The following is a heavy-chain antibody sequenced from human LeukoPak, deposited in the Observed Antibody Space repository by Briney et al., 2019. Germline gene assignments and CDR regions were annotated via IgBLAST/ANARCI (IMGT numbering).Heavy chain of an antibody. J-gene: IGHJ6*03. D-gene: IGHD6-6*01. Sequence: SETLSLTCAVSGGSLSGFYWSWIRQPPGKGLEWIGEINHSGSTYDNPSLKSRVTISVDTSKNEFSLKVNSVTAADTAVYYCARTGIAALDYYYMDVWGKGTTVTVSS. CDR1: GGSLSGFY. CDR3: ARTGIAALDYYYMDV. CDR2: INHSGST. V-gene: IGHV4-34*01.